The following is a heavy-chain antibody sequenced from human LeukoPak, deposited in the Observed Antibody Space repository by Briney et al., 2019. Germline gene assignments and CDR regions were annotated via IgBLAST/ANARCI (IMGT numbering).Heavy chain of an antibody. D-gene: IGHD6-19*01. CDR3: ARDRSSGWYGTD. CDR2: ISSLSGTR. CDR1: GFTFSSYS. J-gene: IGHJ4*02. V-gene: IGHV3-48*01. Sequence: GGSLRLSCAASGFTFSSYSMNWVRQAPGKGLEWVSFISSLSGTRDYADSVKGRFTISRDNAKNSLYLHMNSLRAEDTAVYYCARDRSSGWYGTDWGQGTLVTVSS.